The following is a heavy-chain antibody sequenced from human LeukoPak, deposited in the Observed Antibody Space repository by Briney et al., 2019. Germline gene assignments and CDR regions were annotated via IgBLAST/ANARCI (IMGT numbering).Heavy chain of an antibody. J-gene: IGHJ5*02. V-gene: IGHV3-48*03. Sequence: GGSLRLSCTASRFTFSSYEMNWVRQAPGKGREWVSYISSGGSTIYYADSVKGRFTISRDNAKNSLYLQMNSLRAEDTAVYYCARGGIYCSSTSCPMLNWFDPWGQGTLVTVSS. D-gene: IGHD2-2*01. CDR2: ISSGGSTI. CDR3: ARGGIYCSSTSCPMLNWFDP. CDR1: RFTFSSYE.